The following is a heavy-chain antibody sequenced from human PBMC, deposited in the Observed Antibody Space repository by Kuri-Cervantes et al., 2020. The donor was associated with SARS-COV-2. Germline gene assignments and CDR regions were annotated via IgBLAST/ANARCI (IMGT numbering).Heavy chain of an antibody. CDR1: GGSISSYY. CDR2: IYYSGST. V-gene: IGHV4-59*01. J-gene: IGHJ4*02. D-gene: IGHD1-1*01. Sequence: SETLSLTCTVSGGSISSYYWSWIRQPPGKGLEWIGYIYYSGSTNYNPSLKSRVTISVDTSKNQFSLKLSSVTAADTAVYYCAKVNDCYFDYWGQGTLVTVSS. CDR3: AKVNDCYFDY.